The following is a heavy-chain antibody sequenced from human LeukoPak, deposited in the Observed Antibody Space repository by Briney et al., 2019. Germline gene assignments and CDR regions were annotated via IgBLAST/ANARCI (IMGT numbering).Heavy chain of an antibody. CDR2: ISGSGGST. Sequence: GGSLRLSCAASGFTSSSYGMSWVRQAPGKGLEWVSAISGSGGSTYYADSVKGRFAISRDNSKNTLYLQMNSLRAEDTAVYYCAKDRGDYYDSSLFDYWGQGTLVTVSS. V-gene: IGHV3-23*01. CDR3: AKDRGDYYDSSLFDY. D-gene: IGHD3-22*01. CDR1: GFTSSSYG. J-gene: IGHJ4*02.